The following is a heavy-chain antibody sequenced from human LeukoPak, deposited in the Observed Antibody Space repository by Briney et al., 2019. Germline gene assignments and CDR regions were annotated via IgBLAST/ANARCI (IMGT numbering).Heavy chain of an antibody. J-gene: IGHJ3*02. V-gene: IGHV4-30-4*01. CDR1: GGSISSGDYY. Sequence: SETLSLTCTVSGGSISSGDYYWSWIRQPPGKGLEWIGYIYYSGSTYYNPSLKSRVTISVDTSKNQFSLKLSSVTAADTAVYYCARGVPYYYDSSGYPPWAFGIWGQGTMVTVSS. CDR3: ARGVPYYYDSSGYPPWAFGI. D-gene: IGHD3-22*01. CDR2: IYYSGST.